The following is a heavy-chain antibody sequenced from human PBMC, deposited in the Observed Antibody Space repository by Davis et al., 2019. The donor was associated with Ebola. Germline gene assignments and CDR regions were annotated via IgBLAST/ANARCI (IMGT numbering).Heavy chain of an antibody. CDR2: INHSGST. J-gene: IGHJ4*02. V-gene: IGHV4-34*01. CDR1: GGSFSGYY. Sequence: SETLSLTCAVYGGSFSGYYWSWIRQPPGKGLEWIGEINHSGSTNYNPSLKSRVTISVDTSKNQFSLKLSSVTAADTAVYYCARGLTIFGVVIISPSYYFDYWGQGTLVTVSS. CDR3: ARGLTIFGVVIISPSYYFDY. D-gene: IGHD3-3*01.